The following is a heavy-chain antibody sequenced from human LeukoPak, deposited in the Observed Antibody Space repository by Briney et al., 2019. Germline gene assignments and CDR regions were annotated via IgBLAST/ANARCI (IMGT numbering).Heavy chain of an antibody. J-gene: IGHJ5*02. V-gene: IGHV4-34*01. Sequence: SETLSLTCAVYGGSFSGYYWSWIRQPPGKGLEWIGEINHSGSTNYNPSLKSRVTISVDTSKNQFSLKLSSVTAADTAVYYCARRDRHYDYIWGSYRTTSNWFDPWGQGTLVTVSS. CDR2: INHSGST. D-gene: IGHD3-16*02. CDR1: GGSFSGYY. CDR3: ARRDRHYDYIWGSYRTTSNWFDP.